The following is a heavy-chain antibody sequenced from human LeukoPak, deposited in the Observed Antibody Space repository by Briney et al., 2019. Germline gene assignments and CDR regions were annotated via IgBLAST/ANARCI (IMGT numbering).Heavy chain of an antibody. D-gene: IGHD6-13*01. CDR1: GFTFSSYG. CDR3: AIQQQLAQFDY. V-gene: IGHV3-30*03. J-gene: IGHJ4*02. Sequence: GESLRLSCAASGFTFSSYGMPWVRQAPGKGLEWVAVISYDGSNKYYADSVKGRFTISRDNSKNTQYLQMNSLRAEDTAVYYCAIQQQLAQFDYWGQGTLVTVSS. CDR2: ISYDGSNK.